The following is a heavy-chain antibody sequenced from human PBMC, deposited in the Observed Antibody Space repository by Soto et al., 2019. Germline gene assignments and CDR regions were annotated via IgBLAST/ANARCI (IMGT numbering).Heavy chain of an antibody. CDR2: IYHSGNT. V-gene: IGHV4-4*02. CDR3: ARRWGEGRVDY. J-gene: IGHJ4*02. Sequence: QVQLQESGPGLVKPSGTLSLTCAVSGGSISSSNWWSWVRQPPGKGLEWIGEIYHSGNTNYNPSPKXRXTXTXXMSRNQFSLKLSSVTAADTAVYYCARRWGEGRVDYWGQGTLVTVSS. D-gene: IGHD3-10*01. CDR1: GGSISSSNW.